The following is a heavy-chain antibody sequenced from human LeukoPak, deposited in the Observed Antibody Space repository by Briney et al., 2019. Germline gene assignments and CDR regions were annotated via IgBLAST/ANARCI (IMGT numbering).Heavy chain of an antibody. J-gene: IGHJ6*03. V-gene: IGHV4-39*01. CDR2: IYYSGST. D-gene: IGHD5-18*01. CDR3: ARRRGYSYGSHGYYYYMDV. CDR1: GGPISSSSYY. Sequence: SETLSLTCTVSGGPISSSSYYWGWIRQPPGKGLEWIGSIYYSGSTYYNPSLKSRVTISVDTSKNQFSLKLSSVTAADTAVYCCARRRGYSYGSHGYYYYMDVWGKGTTVTVSS.